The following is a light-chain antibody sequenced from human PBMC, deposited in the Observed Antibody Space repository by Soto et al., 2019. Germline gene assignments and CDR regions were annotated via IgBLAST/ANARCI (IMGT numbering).Light chain of an antibody. Sequence: DIQMTQSPSSLSSSVRDIFTITCRSSQSISGSLNWYQQKPGKAPKLLIYDASSLESGVPSRFSGSGSGTEFTLTISSLQPDDFATYYCQQYNTFGQGTKVDIK. J-gene: IGKJ1*01. CDR2: DAS. CDR3: QQYNT. V-gene: IGKV1-5*01. CDR1: QSISGS.